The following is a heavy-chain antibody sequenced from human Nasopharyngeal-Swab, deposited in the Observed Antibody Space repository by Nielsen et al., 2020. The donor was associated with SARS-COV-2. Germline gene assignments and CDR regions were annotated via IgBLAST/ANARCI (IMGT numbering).Heavy chain of an antibody. Sequence: SATLSLTCTVSGGSVSSGSYYWSWIRQPPGKGLEWIGYIYYSGSTNYNPSLKSRVTISVDTSKNQFSLKLSSVTAADTAVYYCARVLTRNLVVALVLDAFDIWGQGTMVTVSS. D-gene: IGHD2-15*01. CDR1: GGSVSSGSYY. J-gene: IGHJ3*02. CDR2: IYYSGST. V-gene: IGHV4-61*01. CDR3: ARVLTRNLVVALVLDAFDI.